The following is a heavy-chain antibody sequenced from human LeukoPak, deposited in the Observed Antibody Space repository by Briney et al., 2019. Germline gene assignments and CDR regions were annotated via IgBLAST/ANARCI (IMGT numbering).Heavy chain of an antibody. J-gene: IGHJ4*02. Sequence: GGSLKLSCAASGFTFSGSVMHWVRQASGKGLEWVGRIRSKANSYATAYAASVKGRFTISRDNSKNTLYLQMNSLRAEDTAVYYCATPSSSWYREHYFDYWGQGTLVTVSS. D-gene: IGHD6-13*01. V-gene: IGHV3-73*01. CDR2: IRSKANSYAT. CDR3: ATPSSSWYREHYFDY. CDR1: GFTFSGSV.